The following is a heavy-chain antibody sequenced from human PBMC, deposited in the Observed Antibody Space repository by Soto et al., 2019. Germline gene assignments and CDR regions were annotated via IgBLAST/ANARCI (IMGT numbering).Heavy chain of an antibody. CDR3: ARDGNGVDF. V-gene: IGHV3-7*05. CDR2: IKQDGTEL. CDR1: GFTFGDYC. Sequence: EVQLVESGGGLVQPGGSLRLSCAASGFTFGDYCMTWVRQAPGKGLEWVANIKQDGTELYYVDSVRGRFTISRDNAKDSLYLQMNSLRAEDTAVYYCARDGNGVDFLGQGTTVTVSS. D-gene: IGHD1-26*01. J-gene: IGHJ6*02.